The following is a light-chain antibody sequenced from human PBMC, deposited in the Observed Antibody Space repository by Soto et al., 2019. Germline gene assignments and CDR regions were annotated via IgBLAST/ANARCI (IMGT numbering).Light chain of an antibody. V-gene: IGKV3-20*01. Sequence: EIVFTQSPSTLSLSPGEKATLSCRASQSVTSSHLAWYQQKPGQAPRLLIFGASNRATGIPDRFSGSGSGTDFTLTINRLEPEDFAVYYCHPYGSSRTFGQRSKVDI. CDR2: GAS. CDR3: HPYGSSRT. CDR1: QSVTSSH. J-gene: IGKJ1*01.